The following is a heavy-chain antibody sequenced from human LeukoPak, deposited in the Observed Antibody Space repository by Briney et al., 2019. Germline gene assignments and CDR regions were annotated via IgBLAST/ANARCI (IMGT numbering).Heavy chain of an antibody. V-gene: IGHV3-23*01. J-gene: IGHJ6*03. Sequence: GGTLRLSCAASGFTFSSYGMSWVRQAPGKGLEWVSAISGSGGSTYYADSVKGRFTISRDNSKNTLYLQMNSLRAEDTAVYYCAKGKASGWYSDYYYYYMDVWGKGTTVTISS. CDR3: AKGKASGWYSDYYYYYMDV. D-gene: IGHD6-19*01. CDR2: ISGSGGST. CDR1: GFTFSSYG.